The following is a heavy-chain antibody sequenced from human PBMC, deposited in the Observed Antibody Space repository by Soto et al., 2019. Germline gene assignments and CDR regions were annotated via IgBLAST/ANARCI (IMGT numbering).Heavy chain of an antibody. D-gene: IGHD6-6*01. J-gene: IGHJ4*02. CDR3: ARDQTRYSSSTHPFDY. Sequence: QVQLVQSGAEVKKPGASVKVSCKASGYTFTSYGISWVRQAPGQGLEWMGWISAYNGNTNYAQKLQGRVTMTTDPSTSTAYMELRSLRSDDTAVYYCARDQTRYSSSTHPFDYWGQGTLVTVSS. V-gene: IGHV1-18*04. CDR1: GYTFTSYG. CDR2: ISAYNGNT.